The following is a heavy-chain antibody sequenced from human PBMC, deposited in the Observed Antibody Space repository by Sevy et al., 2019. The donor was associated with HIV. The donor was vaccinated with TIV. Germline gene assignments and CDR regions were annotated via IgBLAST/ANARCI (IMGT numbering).Heavy chain of an antibody. J-gene: IGHJ4*02. D-gene: IGHD3-9*01. CDR3: ARQRSYNILTGLDY. Sequence: GGSPRLSCATSGFTFSSFAMHWVRQAPGKGLEWVAVVSFDASDKYYGDSVKGRFAISRDNSKNILYLQMNSLRVEDTAVYFCARQRSYNILTGLDYWGQGTLVTVSS. CDR1: GFTFSSFA. CDR2: VSFDASDK. V-gene: IGHV3-30*09.